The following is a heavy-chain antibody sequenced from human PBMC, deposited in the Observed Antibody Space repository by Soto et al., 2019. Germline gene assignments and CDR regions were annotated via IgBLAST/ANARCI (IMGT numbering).Heavy chain of an antibody. V-gene: IGHV1-18*01. CDR1: GYNFTRYA. CDR3: ARDITIFGVVTPTYYYYGMDV. D-gene: IGHD3-3*01. CDR2: ISVYNGNT. J-gene: IGHJ6*02. Sequence: GASVKVSCKASGYNFTRYAITWVRQAPGQGLEWMGWISVYNGNTNYAQKLQGRVTMTTDTSTSTAYMELRSLRSDDTAVYYCARDITIFGVVTPTYYYYGMDVWGQGTTVTVSS.